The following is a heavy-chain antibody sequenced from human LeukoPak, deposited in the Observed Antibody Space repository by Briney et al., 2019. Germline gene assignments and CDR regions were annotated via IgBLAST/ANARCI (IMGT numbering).Heavy chain of an antibody. J-gene: IGHJ5*02. V-gene: IGHV3-73*01. CDR1: GFTFSGSA. D-gene: IGHD6-13*01. Sequence: GGSLRLSCAASGFTFSGSAMHWVRQASGKGLEWVGRIRSKANSYATAYAASVKGRFTISRDDSKNTAYLQMNSLKTEDTAVYYCTRHSPGIRIAAAGLSFDPWGQGTLVTVSS. CDR3: TRHSPGIRIAAAGLSFDP. CDR2: IRSKANSYAT.